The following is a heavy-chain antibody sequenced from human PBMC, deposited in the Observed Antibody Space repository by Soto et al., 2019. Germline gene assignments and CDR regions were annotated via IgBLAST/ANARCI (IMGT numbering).Heavy chain of an antibody. Sequence: PGGSLRLSCAASGFSVTDHYITWVRQAPCKGLEWVSVLYTGGIAYYGDSVKGRFTISRDSSTNTLYLQMNSLKVGDTAFYFCARSFKDCNTYFDYWSEGTLVTVCS. CDR2: LYTGGIA. V-gene: IGHV3-53*01. CDR1: GFSVTDHY. D-gene: IGHD2-21*02. J-gene: IGHJ4*02. CDR3: ARSFKDCNTYFDY.